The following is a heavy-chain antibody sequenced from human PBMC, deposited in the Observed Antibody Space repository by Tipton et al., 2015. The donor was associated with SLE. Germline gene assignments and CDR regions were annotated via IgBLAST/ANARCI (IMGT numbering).Heavy chain of an antibody. V-gene: IGHV4-31*03. CDR1: GGSISSGGYY. J-gene: IGHJ3*02. CDR3: AGSGYRSGWYRGRLDI. D-gene: IGHD6-19*01. Sequence: TLSLTCTVSGGSISSGGYYWSWIRQHPGKGLEWIGYIYYSGSTYYNPSLKSRVTISVDTSKNQFFLRRRSVTAADTAVYYCAGSGYRSGWYRGRLDIWGQGTMVIVSS. CDR2: IYYSGST.